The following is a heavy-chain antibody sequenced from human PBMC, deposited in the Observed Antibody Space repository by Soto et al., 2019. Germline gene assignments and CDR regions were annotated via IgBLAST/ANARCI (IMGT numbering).Heavy chain of an antibody. CDR3: ARHGVAALQFDS. V-gene: IGHV4-39*01. CDR1: GGSISSSSYY. Sequence: PSETLSLTCTVSGGSISSSSYYWGWIRQPPGKGLEWIGSVYHSGITYDHSSLKTRVTISVDTSKNQFSLKLSSVTAADTAVYYCARHGVAALQFDSWGQGTLVTVSS. CDR2: VYHSGIT. J-gene: IGHJ4*02. D-gene: IGHD6-25*01.